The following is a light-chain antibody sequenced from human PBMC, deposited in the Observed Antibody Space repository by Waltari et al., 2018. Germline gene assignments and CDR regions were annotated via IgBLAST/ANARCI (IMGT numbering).Light chain of an antibody. Sequence: QSALTQPASVSGSPGQSITISCTGTSSDVGGYNYVSWYQQHPGKAPKLMIYDVSNRPSGGSNRFSGSKSGNPASLTISGLQAEDEADYYCSSYTSSSTYVFGTGTKVTVL. CDR2: DVS. J-gene: IGLJ1*01. CDR3: SSYTSSSTYV. V-gene: IGLV2-14*01. CDR1: SSDVGGYNY.